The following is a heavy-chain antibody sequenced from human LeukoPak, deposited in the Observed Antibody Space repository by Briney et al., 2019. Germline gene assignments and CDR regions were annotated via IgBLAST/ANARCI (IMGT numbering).Heavy chain of an antibody. J-gene: IGHJ4*02. V-gene: IGHV3-15*01. Sequence: GGSLRLSCAASGFTFSNAWMTWVRRAPGKGLEWVGRIKSKTAGGTIDYAAPVKGRFTISRDDSKNTLYLQMNSLKTEDTAVYYCTTGESMVGSTIHIRWADWGQGTLVAVSS. CDR2: IKSKTAGGTI. CDR3: TTGESMVGSTIHIRWAD. CDR1: GFTFSNAW. D-gene: IGHD1-26*01.